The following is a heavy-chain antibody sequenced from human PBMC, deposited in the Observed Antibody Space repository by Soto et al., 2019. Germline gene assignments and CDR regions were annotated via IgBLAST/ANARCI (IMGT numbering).Heavy chain of an antibody. CDR3: AMSESTGSSFDASDS. Sequence: GRSLKISCAASGFSFSSYGMHWVRQAPGKGLDWVAVIWYDGSNKYYADPVKGRFTISRDNSKNTLYLQMNSLRVEDTAVYYCAMSESTGSSFDASDSWGPGRMVTVSS. V-gene: IGHV3-33*03. D-gene: IGHD1-26*01. CDR2: IWYDGSNK. J-gene: IGHJ3*02. CDR1: GFSFSSYG.